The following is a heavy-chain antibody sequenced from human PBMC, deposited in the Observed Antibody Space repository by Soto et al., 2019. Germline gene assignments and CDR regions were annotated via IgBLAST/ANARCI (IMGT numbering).Heavy chain of an antibody. CDR1: GFTFSSYA. D-gene: IGHD1-26*01. J-gene: IGHJ3*02. Sequence: QVQLVESGGGVVQPGRSLRLSCAASGFTFSSYAMHWVRQAPGKGLEWVAVISYDGSNKYYADSVKGRFTISRDNSKNTLYLQMNSLRAEDTAVYYCARFRGGRGAFDIWGQGTMVTVSS. V-gene: IGHV3-30-3*01. CDR3: ARFRGGRGAFDI. CDR2: ISYDGSNK.